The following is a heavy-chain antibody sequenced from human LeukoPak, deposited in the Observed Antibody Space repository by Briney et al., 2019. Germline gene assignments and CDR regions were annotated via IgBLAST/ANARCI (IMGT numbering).Heavy chain of an antibody. V-gene: IGHV4-59*08. J-gene: IGHJ4*02. Sequence: PSETLSLTCTVSGGSISSYYWSWIRQPPGKGLEWIGYIYHSGSTNLNPSLKSRVTISVDTSKNQFSLKLSSVTAADTAVYYCASSLYNYDSTGYHYWDQGTLVTVSS. CDR1: GGSISSYY. CDR3: ASSLYNYDSTGYHY. D-gene: IGHD3-22*01. CDR2: IYHSGST.